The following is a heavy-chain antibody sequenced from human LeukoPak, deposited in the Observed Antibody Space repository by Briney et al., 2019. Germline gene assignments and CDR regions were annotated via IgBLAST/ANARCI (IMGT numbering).Heavy chain of an antibody. V-gene: IGHV4-34*01. CDR2: INHSGST. Sequence: SETLSLTCAVYGGSFSGYYWSWIRQPPGKGLEWIGEINHSGSTNYNPSLKSRVTISVDTSKNQFSLKLSSVTAADTAVYYCARSDCSSTSCYSPALAWFDPWGQGTLVTVSS. CDR3: ARSDCSSTSCYSPALAWFDP. CDR1: GGSFSGYY. J-gene: IGHJ5*02. D-gene: IGHD2-2*01.